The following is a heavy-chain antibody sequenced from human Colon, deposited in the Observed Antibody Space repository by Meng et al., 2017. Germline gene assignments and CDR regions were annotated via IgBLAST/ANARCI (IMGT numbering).Heavy chain of an antibody. V-gene: IGHV1-2*06. CDR3: ARESADGGSFDL. CDR1: GYTLY. J-gene: IGHJ4*02. Sequence: QVHLLKSGAEVKKPGASVTVSCKASGYTLYIHWVRLRPGEGLEWMGRINPRTGDTKSAQSFQGRVTMTRDTSTTTFSMDLRSLTTDDSAIYFCARESADGGSFDLWGQGTLVTVYS. D-gene: IGHD2-15*01. CDR2: INPRTGDT.